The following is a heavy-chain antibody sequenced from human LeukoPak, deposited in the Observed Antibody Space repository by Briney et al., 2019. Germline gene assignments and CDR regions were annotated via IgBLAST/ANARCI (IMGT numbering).Heavy chain of an antibody. V-gene: IGHV4-34*01. CDR2: INHSGST. Sequence: SETLSLTCAVYGGSFSGYYWSWIRQPPGKGLEWIGEINHSGSTNYNPSLKSRVTISVDTSKNQFSLKLSSVPAADTAVYYCARKLSRDSPNLYYFDYWGQGTLVTVSS. J-gene: IGHJ4*02. CDR3: ARKLSRDSPNLYYFDY. D-gene: IGHD3-3*02. CDR1: GGSFSGYY.